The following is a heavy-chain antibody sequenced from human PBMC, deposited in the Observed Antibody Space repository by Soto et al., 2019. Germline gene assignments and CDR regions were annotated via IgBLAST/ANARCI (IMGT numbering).Heavy chain of an antibody. V-gene: IGHV1-18*01. D-gene: IGHD1-26*01. CDR3: ARFGPSRSSKGGYNWFDP. CDR2: ISAYNGNT. J-gene: IGHJ5*02. Sequence: QVQLVQSGAEVKKPGASVKVSCKASGYTFTSYGISLVRQAPGQGLEWMGWISAYNGNTNYAQKLQGRVTMTTDTSTSTAFMELRSLRSDDTAVYYCARFGPSRSSKGGYNWFDPWGQGTLVTVSS. CDR1: GYTFTSYG.